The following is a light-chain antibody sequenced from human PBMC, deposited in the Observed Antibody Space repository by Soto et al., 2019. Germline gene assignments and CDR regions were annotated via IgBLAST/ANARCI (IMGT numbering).Light chain of an antibody. Sequence: QSALTQPPSASGSPGQSVTISCTGTSSDVGGYNYVSWYQQHPGKAPKLVISEVSERPSGVPDRFSGSKSGNTASLTVSGLQAEDEADYYCSSYAGSNNYVFGTGTKVTVL. CDR2: EVS. CDR1: SSDVGGYNY. V-gene: IGLV2-8*01. J-gene: IGLJ1*01. CDR3: SSYAGSNNYV.